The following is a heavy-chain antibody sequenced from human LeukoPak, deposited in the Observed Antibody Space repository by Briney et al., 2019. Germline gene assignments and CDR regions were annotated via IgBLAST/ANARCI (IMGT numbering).Heavy chain of an antibody. CDR3: ARVDRYSSWNNYFDY. V-gene: IGHV1-69*13. J-gene: IGHJ4*02. CDR1: GGTFSNYA. D-gene: IGHD6-19*01. CDR2: IIPIFGTA. Sequence: SVKVSCKASGGTFSNYAISWVRQAPGQGLEWMGGIIPIFGTANYAQKFQGRVTITADESTSTAYMELSSLRSEDTAIYYCARVDRYSSWNNYFDYWGQGTLVTVSS.